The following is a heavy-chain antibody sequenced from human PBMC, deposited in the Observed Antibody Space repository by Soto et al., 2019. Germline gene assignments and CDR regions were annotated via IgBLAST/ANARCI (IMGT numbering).Heavy chain of an antibody. Sequence: GSLRLSCAASGFTFNMYAISWVRQAPGKGLEWVAGIGGSGANTYYADFVKGRFTISRDNPKNTLYLQMDSLRAEDTATYYCARTITGYFWAGAYWGQGTLVTVSS. CDR2: IGGSGANT. CDR1: GFTFNMYA. D-gene: IGHD5-12*01. J-gene: IGHJ4*02. CDR3: ARTITGYFWAGAY. V-gene: IGHV3-23*01.